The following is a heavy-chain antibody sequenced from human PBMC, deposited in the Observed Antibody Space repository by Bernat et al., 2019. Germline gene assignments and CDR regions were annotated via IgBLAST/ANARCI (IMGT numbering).Heavy chain of an antibody. CDR3: ARGHGPEN. CDR2: IKQDGSVQ. D-gene: IGHD2-8*01. Sequence: EVQLVESGGALVQPGGSLRLSCVGSGFSFSGIWMTWVRQAPGKGLEWVANIKQDGSVQHYVDSVKGRFIISRDNTKNSLFLQMNSLRVDDTAVYYCARGHGPENWGQGTLVTVSS. CDR1: GFSFSGIW. J-gene: IGHJ1*01. V-gene: IGHV3-7*03.